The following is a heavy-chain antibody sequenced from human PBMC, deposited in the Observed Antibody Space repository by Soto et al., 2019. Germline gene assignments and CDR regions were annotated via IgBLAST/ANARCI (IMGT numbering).Heavy chain of an antibody. CDR2: IIPIFGTA. CDR3: ARGYSYGYRYAAYYYGMDV. V-gene: IGHV1-69*06. D-gene: IGHD5-18*01. Sequence: QVQLVQSGAEVKKPGSSVKVSCKASGGTFSSYAISWVRQAPGQGLAWMGGIIPIFGTANYAQKFQGRVTITADKSTSTAYMELSSLRSEDTAVYYCARGYSYGYRYAAYYYGMDVWGQGTTVTVSS. J-gene: IGHJ6*02. CDR1: GGTFSSYA.